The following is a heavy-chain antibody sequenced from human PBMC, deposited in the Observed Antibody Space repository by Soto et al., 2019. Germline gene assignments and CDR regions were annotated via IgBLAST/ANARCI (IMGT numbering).Heavy chain of an antibody. CDR2: IYFSGSA. CDR3: ARRYSGYGDY. J-gene: IGHJ4*02. Sequence: QVQLQESGPGLVKPSETLSLTCTVSGGSITSYYWSWIRQPPGKGLEWTGYIYFSGSANYNPSLKSRVTISVDTSKNQFSLQLSSVTAADTAVYYCARRYSGYGDYWGQGTLVTVSS. V-gene: IGHV4-59*08. CDR1: GGSITSYY. D-gene: IGHD5-12*01.